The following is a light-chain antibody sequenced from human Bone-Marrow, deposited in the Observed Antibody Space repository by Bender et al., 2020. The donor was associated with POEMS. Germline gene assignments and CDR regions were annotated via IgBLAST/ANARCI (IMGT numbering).Light chain of an antibody. CDR2: DVS. CDR3: CSYAGSYTYV. Sequence: QSALTQPASVSGSPGQSITISCTGTSSDVGGYNYVSWYQQHPGKAPKLMIYDVSKRPSGVPDRFSGSKSDNTASLTISGLQAEDEADYYCCSYAGSYTYVFGTETKVTVL. J-gene: IGLJ1*01. CDR1: SSDVGGYNY. V-gene: IGLV2-11*01.